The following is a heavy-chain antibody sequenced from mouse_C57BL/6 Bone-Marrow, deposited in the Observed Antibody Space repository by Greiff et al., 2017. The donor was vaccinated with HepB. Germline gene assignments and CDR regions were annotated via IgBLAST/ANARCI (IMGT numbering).Heavy chain of an antibody. CDR2: INPNNGGT. J-gene: IGHJ1*03. V-gene: IGHV1-18*01. Sequence: SGPELVKPGASVKIPCKASGYTFTDYNMDWVKQSHGKSLEWIGDINPNNGGTIYNQKFKGKATLTVDKSSSTAYMELRSLTSEDTAVYYCARRPPDGSSYWYFDVWGTGTTVTVSS. CDR1: GYTFTDYN. CDR3: ARRPPDGSSYWYFDV. D-gene: IGHD1-1*01.